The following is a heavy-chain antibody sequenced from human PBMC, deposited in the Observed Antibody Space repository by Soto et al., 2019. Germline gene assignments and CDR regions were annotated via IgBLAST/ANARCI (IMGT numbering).Heavy chain of an antibody. V-gene: IGHV3-21*06. CDR3: ARDQSFSLNAFDI. J-gene: IGHJ3*02. D-gene: IGHD3-10*01. CDR2: ISTRSLSI. Sequence: EVHLVESGGGLVKPGESLRLSCAGSGFTFSEYSMNWVRQAPGKGLEWVSSISTRSLSIYYADSVRGRVTISRDNARNSLYLQMNSLKAEDTAVYYCARDQSFSLNAFDIWGQGTMVTVSS. CDR1: GFTFSEYS.